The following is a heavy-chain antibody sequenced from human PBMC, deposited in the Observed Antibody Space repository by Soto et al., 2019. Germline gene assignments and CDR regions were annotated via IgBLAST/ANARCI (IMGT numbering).Heavy chain of an antibody. V-gene: IGHV4-34*02. CDR3: ARGLAYDRPITVAEPFDS. Sequence: QVQLQQWGAGLLKASETLSLTCVVSGGSFSGYFWTWIRQSPGGGLEWIGEISHSGSRNYNPAFQSRVIISVDSSKSHVSLKLSSVTAADSAKYFCARGLAYDRPITVAEPFDSWGQGTLVTVSS. CDR1: GGSFSGYF. D-gene: IGHD6-19*01. CDR2: ISHSGSR. J-gene: IGHJ4*02.